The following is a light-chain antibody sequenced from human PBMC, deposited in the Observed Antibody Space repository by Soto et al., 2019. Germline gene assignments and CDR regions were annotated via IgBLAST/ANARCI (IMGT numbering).Light chain of an antibody. CDR3: SSYTSSGTVL. V-gene: IGLV2-14*03. CDR2: DVS. CDR1: TSDIGDSKY. J-gene: IGLJ3*02. Sequence: SALTQPASVSGSPGQSITISCTGTTSDIGDSKYVSWYQQHPGKAPKLMIYDVSNRPSGVSNRFSGSKSGNTASLTISGLQAEDEADYYCSSYTSSGTVLFGGGTKVTVL.